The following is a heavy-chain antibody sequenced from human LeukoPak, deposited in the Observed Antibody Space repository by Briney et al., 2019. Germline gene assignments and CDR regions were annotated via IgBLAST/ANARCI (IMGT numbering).Heavy chain of an antibody. V-gene: IGHV1-46*01. CDR1: GYTFTSYY. J-gene: IGHJ4*02. CDR3: ARGSREVVVVVADFDY. Sequence: ASVKVSCKASGYTFTSYYMHWARQAPGQGLEWMGIINPSGGSTSYAQKFQGRVTMTRDMSTSTVYMELSRLRSDDTAVYYCARGSREVVVVVADFDYWGQGTLVTVSS. D-gene: IGHD2-15*01. CDR2: INPSGGST.